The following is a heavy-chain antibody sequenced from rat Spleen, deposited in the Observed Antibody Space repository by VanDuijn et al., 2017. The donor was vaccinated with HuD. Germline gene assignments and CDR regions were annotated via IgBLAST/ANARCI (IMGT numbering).Heavy chain of an antibody. J-gene: IGHJ3*01. D-gene: IGHD1-10*01. CDR3: ARPTEGHNNWGAFAY. Sequence: EVQLVESGGGLVQPGRSMKLSCAASGFTFSNYHMAWVRQAPTKGLEWVASISTGGGDTYYRDSVKGRFTISRDIAKSILFLEMDSLRSEDTATYYCARPTEGHNNWGAFAYWGQGTLVTVSS. CDR1: GFTFSNYH. V-gene: IGHV5-25*01. CDR2: ISTGGGDT.